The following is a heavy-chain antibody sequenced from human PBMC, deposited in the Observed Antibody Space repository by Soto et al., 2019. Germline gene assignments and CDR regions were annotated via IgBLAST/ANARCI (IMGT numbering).Heavy chain of an antibody. D-gene: IGHD3-16*01. J-gene: IGHJ3*02. Sequence: ASVKVSCKASGYTFTSYGISWVRQAPGQGLEWMGWISAYNGNTNYAQKLQGRVTMTTDTSTGTAYMELRSLRSDDAAVYYCATNDMFGAFDIWGQGTMVTVSS. CDR1: GYTFTSYG. V-gene: IGHV1-18*01. CDR2: ISAYNGNT. CDR3: ATNDMFGAFDI.